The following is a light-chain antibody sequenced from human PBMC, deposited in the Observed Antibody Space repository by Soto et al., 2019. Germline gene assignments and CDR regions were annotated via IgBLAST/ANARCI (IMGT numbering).Light chain of an antibody. Sequence: IVLTQSPGTLSLSPGERATLSCRASQSVSSSYLAWYQRKPGQAPRLLIYGASTRATGIPDRFSGSGSGTDFTLTISRLEPEDFAVYYCQQYGNSPITFGQGTRLEIK. V-gene: IGKV3-20*01. J-gene: IGKJ5*01. CDR2: GAS. CDR3: QQYGNSPIT. CDR1: QSVSSSY.